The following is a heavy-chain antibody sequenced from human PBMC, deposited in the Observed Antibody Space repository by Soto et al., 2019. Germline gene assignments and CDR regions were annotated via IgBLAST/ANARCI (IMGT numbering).Heavy chain of an antibody. CDR1: GGTFSSYA. CDR3: ARSPFYYDSSALGYFDY. D-gene: IGHD3-22*01. CDR2: IIPIFGTA. J-gene: IGHJ4*02. V-gene: IGHV1-69*13. Sequence: ASVKVSCKASGGTFSSYAISWVRQAPGQGLEWMGGIIPIFGTANYAQKFQGRVTITADESTSTAYMELSSLRSEDTAVYYCARSPFYYDSSALGYFDYWGQGTLVTVSS.